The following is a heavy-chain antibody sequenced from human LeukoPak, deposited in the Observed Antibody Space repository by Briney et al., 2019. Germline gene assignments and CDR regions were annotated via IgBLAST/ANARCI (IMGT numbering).Heavy chain of an antibody. D-gene: IGHD1-26*01. J-gene: IGHJ3*02. CDR3: ARCQYSGSYGGEVDAFDI. V-gene: IGHV4-4*07. CDR1: GGSISSYY. Sequence: PSETLSLTCTVSGGSISSYYWSWIRQPAGRGLEWIGRIYSSGHTNYNPSLKSRVTMSVDTSKNQFSLRLSSVTAADTAVYYCARCQYSGSYGGEVDAFDIWGQGTMVTVSS. CDR2: IYSSGHT.